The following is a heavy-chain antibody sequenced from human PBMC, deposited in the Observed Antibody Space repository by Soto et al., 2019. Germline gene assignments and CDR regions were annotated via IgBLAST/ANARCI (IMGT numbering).Heavy chain of an antibody. Sequence: QITLKESGPTLVKPTQTLTLTCTFSGFSLSTSGVGVGWIRQPPGKALEWLALIYWNDDKRYSPSLKSRLTITKDTSKNQVVLKMTNMDPVDTATYYCAHRYYDFWSGYYTDYYGMDVWGQGTTVTVSS. D-gene: IGHD3-3*01. CDR2: IYWNDDK. CDR3: AHRYYDFWSGYYTDYYGMDV. J-gene: IGHJ6*02. V-gene: IGHV2-5*01. CDR1: GFSLSTSGVG.